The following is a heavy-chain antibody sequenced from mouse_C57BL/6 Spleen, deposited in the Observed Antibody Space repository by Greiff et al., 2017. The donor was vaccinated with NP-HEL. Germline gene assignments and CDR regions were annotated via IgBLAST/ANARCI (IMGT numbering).Heavy chain of an antibody. D-gene: IGHD4-1*01. Sequence: EVQVVESGEGLVKPGGSLKLSCAASGFTFSSYAMSWVRQTPEKRLEWVAYISSGGDYIYYADTVKGRFTISRDNARNTLYLQMSSLKSEDTAMYYCTRDRGTGYFDYWGQGTTLTVSS. V-gene: IGHV5-9-1*02. J-gene: IGHJ2*01. CDR3: TRDRGTGYFDY. CDR2: ISSGGDYI. CDR1: GFTFSSYA.